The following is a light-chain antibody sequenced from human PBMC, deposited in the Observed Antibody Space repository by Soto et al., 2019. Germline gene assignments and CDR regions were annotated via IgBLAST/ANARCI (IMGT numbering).Light chain of an antibody. CDR3: QQYGSSSWT. J-gene: IGKJ1*01. Sequence: EIILPQPPDTLSLSPGERPTLSCRASQTVSSNYLAWCQQRPGQAPRLLIYGASTRAAGIPDRFSGSGSGTEFTLTISRLEPEDFAVYYCQQYGSSSWTFGQGTKVDIK. V-gene: IGKV3-20*01. CDR2: GAS. CDR1: QTVSSNY.